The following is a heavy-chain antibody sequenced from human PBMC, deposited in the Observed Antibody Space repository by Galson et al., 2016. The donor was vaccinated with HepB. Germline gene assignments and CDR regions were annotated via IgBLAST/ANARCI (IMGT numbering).Heavy chain of an antibody. J-gene: IGHJ6*04. CDR2: TYYRSKWYN. CDR3: ARGWAGSGWSV. CDR1: GDSVSSDNGA. Sequence: CAISGDSVSSDNGAWNWIRQSPSRGLEWLGRTYYRSKWYNDYGVSVKRRITINPDTSKNQVSLRLNSVTPEDTAVYYCARGWAGSGWSVWGKGTTVTVSS. D-gene: IGHD6-19*01. V-gene: IGHV6-1*01.